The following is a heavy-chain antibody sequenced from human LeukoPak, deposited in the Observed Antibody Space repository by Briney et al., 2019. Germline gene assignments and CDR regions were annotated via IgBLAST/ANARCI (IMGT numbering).Heavy chain of an antibody. CDR2: ISSGGTNK. CDR3: ARTHYDGGGYYKFDS. V-gene: IGHV3-33*01. CDR1: GFTFSGYG. D-gene: IGHD3-22*01. Sequence: GGSLRLSCAASGFTFSGYGMHWVRQAPGKGLEWVAIISSGGTNKYYADSVKGRFTISRDNSKNTLYLQMDSLRAEDTALYYCARTHYDGGGYYKFDSWGQGTLVTVSS. J-gene: IGHJ4*02.